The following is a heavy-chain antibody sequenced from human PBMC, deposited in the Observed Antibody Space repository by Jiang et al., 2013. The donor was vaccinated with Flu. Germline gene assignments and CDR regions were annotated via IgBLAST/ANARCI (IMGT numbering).Heavy chain of an antibody. CDR1: SGSISSHY. V-gene: IGHV4-59*08. J-gene: IGHJ6*02. Sequence: SLTCTVSSGSISSHYWSWIRQPPGKGLEWIGYIHNSGTTNYNPSLKSRVTISIDTSTNQFSLKLISVTAPDTAVYCCARSYCGGDCYSMFGYSYYGMDVWGQGTTVTVSS. D-gene: IGHD2-21*02. CDR2: IHNSGTT. CDR3: ARSYCGGDCYSMFGYSYYGMDV.